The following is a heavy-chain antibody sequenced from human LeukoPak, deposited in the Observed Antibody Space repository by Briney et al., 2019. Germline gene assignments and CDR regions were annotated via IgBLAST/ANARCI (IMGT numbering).Heavy chain of an antibody. CDR1: GYDFTNYW. Sequence: GESLKISCKGSGYDFTNYWIGWVRQVPGKGLEWMGVFDLGDSHTTYSPSFQGQVTFSADKSIRTAYLQWSSLKASDTARYYCARHTFKEEGSYHFDHWGQGTLVTVSS. CDR2: FDLGDSHT. J-gene: IGHJ4*02. CDR3: ARHTFKEEGSYHFDH. V-gene: IGHV5-51*01. D-gene: IGHD2-15*01.